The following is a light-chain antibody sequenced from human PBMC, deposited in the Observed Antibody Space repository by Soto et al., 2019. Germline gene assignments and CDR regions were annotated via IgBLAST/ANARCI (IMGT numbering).Light chain of an antibody. V-gene: IGLV2-14*01. CDR1: SSDVGAYNY. CDR2: DVS. Sequence: QSVLTQPASVSGSPGQSIAISCTGTSSDVGAYNYVSWYQQYPGKAPKVMIFDVSNRPSGVSNRFSGSKSDNTASLTISGLQAEDEADYYCNSFTTSGTYVFGTGTKVPS. CDR3: NSFTTSGTYV. J-gene: IGLJ1*01.